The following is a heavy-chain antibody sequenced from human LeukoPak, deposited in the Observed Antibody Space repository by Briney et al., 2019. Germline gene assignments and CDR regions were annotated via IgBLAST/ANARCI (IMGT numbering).Heavy chain of an antibody. D-gene: IGHD3-10*01. CDR2: ISPDGSMT. Sequence: GGSLRLSCAASGFPFSDYWMHWVRQAPGKGLQWVSRISPDGSMTPYADSVKGRFTISRDNAKNTLYLQMSSLRAEDTAIYYCAIDYYGSGSHWGQGALVTVSA. CDR1: GFPFSDYW. CDR3: AIDYYGSGSH. J-gene: IGHJ4*02. V-gene: IGHV3-74*01.